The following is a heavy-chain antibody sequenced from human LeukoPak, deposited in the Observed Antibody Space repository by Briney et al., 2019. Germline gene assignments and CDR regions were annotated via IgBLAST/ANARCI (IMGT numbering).Heavy chain of an antibody. J-gene: IGHJ4*02. V-gene: IGHV3-7*01. Sequence: GGSLRLSCAVSGFTFSSYWMTWVRQVPGKGLQWVANINQDGREKYYMDSMKGRLNISRDNTENSVFLQLTSLRPEDTGTYFCAKGRDYGDYWGREPSSPSHQ. CDR1: GFTFSSYW. CDR3: AKGRDYGDY. CDR2: INQDGREK.